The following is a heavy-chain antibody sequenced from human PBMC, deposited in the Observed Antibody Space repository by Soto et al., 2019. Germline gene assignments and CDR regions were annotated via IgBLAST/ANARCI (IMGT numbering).Heavy chain of an antibody. V-gene: IGHV3-21*01. J-gene: IGHJ6*02. CDR1: GFTFSSYS. CDR2: ISSSSYI. CDR3: ARDHTPRGLLWFGELSYPHYYYGMDV. D-gene: IGHD3-10*01. Sequence: PGGSLRLSCAASGFTFSSYSMNWVRQAPGKGLEWVSSISSSSYIYYADSVKGRFTISRDNAKNSLYLQMNSLRAEDTAVYYCARDHTPRGLLWFGELSYPHYYYGMDVWGQGTTVTVSS.